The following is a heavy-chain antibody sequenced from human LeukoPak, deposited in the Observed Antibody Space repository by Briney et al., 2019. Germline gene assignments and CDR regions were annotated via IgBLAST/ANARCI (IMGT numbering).Heavy chain of an antibody. V-gene: IGHV3-74*01. CDR3: VRDGDADNFDY. J-gene: IGHJ4*02. CDR1: GFTFTTYW. D-gene: IGHD5-24*01. CDR2: IIRDGSHT. Sequence: GGSLRLSCAASGFTFTTYWMHWVRQAPGKGLGWVSRIIRDGSHTDYAGSVEGRFTISRDNARNTLYLQMNSLRAEDTAIYYCVRDGDADNFDYWGQGTLVTVSS.